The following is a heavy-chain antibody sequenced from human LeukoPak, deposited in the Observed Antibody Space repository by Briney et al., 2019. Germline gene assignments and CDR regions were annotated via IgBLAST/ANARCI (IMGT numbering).Heavy chain of an antibody. CDR1: GFSFSNYG. CDR2: ISDST. CDR3: AKDRRSYGGTSFGS. J-gene: IGHJ4*02. D-gene: IGHD4-23*01. V-gene: IGHV3-23*01. Sequence: PGGSLRLSCAASGFSFSNYGMSWVRQAPGEGLEWVSAISDSTWYADSVKGRFNISRDSSQNTVYLQMNSLRAEDTAVYYCAKDRRSYGGTSFGSWGQGTLVTVSS.